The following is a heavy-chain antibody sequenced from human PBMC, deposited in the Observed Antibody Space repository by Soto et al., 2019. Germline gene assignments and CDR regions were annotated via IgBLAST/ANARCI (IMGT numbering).Heavy chain of an antibody. CDR2: ISPRFGAT. CDR3: AGSPEWTYALDXLVITTFGFF. J-gene: IGHJ4*02. CDR1: GGTFSRYA. D-gene: IGHD3-22*01. Sequence: QVQLVQSGAEVKKPGSSVKVSCKASGGTFSRYAISWVRQAPGQGLEWMGGISPRFGATNYAQKFQGRVTXTAXXSTXXXXXXXXXXXXXXXXXYYCAGSPEWTYALDXLVITTFGFFWGQGTXXTXS. V-gene: IGHV1-69*01.